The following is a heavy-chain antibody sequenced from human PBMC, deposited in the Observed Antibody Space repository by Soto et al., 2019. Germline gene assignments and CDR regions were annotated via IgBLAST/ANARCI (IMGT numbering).Heavy chain of an antibody. V-gene: IGHV4-59*11. CDR1: GGSISGQY. CDR3: ARVGSSGWSPDD. D-gene: IGHD6-19*01. Sequence: XETLSVPGTVSGGSISGQYWIWIRQSPGKGLDWIGYIFYTGSTNYNPSLKSRVTLSVDTPKNQFSLRLSSATAADTAVYYCARVGSSGWSPDDWGQGTLVTVSS. CDR2: IFYTGST. J-gene: IGHJ4*02.